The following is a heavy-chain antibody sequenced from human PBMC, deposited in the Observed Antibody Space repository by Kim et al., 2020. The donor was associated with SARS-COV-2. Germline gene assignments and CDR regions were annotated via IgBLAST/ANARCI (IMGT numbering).Heavy chain of an antibody. CDR1: GFTFSNYW. J-gene: IGHJ6*02. D-gene: IGHD3-3*02. V-gene: IGHV3-74*01. CDR2: IKSDGSST. Sequence: GGSLRLSCAASGFTFSNYWMHWVRQAPGKGLVWVSRIKSDGSSTDYADSVKGRFTISRDNAKNTLYLQINSVRAEDTAVYYCAKLDFFGMDVWGQGTTV. CDR3: AKLDFFGMDV.